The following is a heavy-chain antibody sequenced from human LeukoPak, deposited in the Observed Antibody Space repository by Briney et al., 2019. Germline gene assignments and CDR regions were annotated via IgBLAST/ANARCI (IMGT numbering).Heavy chain of an antibody. CDR1: GFTFSSYA. CDR3: ANGDYQGCYFDY. Sequence: GGSLRLSCAASGFTFSSYAMSWVRQAPGKGLEWVSAISGSGGSTYYADSVKGRFTISRDNSKNTLYLQMNSLRAEDTAVYYCANGDYQGCYFDYWGQGTLVTVSS. V-gene: IGHV3-23*01. CDR2: ISGSGGST. D-gene: IGHD4-17*01. J-gene: IGHJ4*02.